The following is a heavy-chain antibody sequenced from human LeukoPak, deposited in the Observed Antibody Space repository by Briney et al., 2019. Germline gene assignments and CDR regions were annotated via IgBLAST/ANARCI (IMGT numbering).Heavy chain of an antibody. V-gene: IGHV1-2*02. J-gene: IGHJ4*02. Sequence: ASVKVSCKASGYTFTGYYMHWVRQAPGQGLEWMGWINPNSGGTNYAQKFQGRVTVTRDTSISTAYMELSRLRSDDTAVYYCARWRYDSSGYYFDYWGQGTLVTVSS. CDR1: GYTFTGYY. D-gene: IGHD3-22*01. CDR3: ARWRYDSSGYYFDY. CDR2: INPNSGGT.